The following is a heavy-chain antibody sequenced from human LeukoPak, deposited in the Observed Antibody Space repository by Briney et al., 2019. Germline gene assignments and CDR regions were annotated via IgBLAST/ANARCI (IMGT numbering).Heavy chain of an antibody. J-gene: IGHJ4*02. Sequence: GGSLRLSCAAPGLTFSTYAMSWVRQGPGKVLEWVSAISGSGRSTYYADSVKGRFTISRDNAENSLYLQMNSLRAEDTAVYYCARGSSWYGDVVYFDYWGQGTLVTVSS. CDR1: GLTFSTYA. D-gene: IGHD6-13*01. V-gene: IGHV3-23*01. CDR2: ISGSGRST. CDR3: ARGSSWYGDVVYFDY.